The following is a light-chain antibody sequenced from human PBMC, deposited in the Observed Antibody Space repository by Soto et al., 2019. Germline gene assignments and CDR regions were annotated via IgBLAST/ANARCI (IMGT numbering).Light chain of an antibody. CDR2: GAS. J-gene: IGKJ1*01. CDR1: QSVSSN. Sequence: EIVMTQSPATLSVSPGERATLSCRASQSVSSNLAWYQQKPGQAPRLLIYGASTRATGIPARFSGSGSGPEFTLTISSLKSEDFAVYYCQQYNNWPRTFGQGTKVEIK. V-gene: IGKV3-15*01. CDR3: QQYNNWPRT.